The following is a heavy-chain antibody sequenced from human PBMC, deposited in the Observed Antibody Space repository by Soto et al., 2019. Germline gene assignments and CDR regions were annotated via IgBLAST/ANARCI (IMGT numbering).Heavy chain of an antibody. J-gene: IGHJ2*01. Sequence: GGSLRLSCAASGFTFSSYSMNWVRQAPGKGLEWVSGISGSGISTHYADSVKGRFTVSRDNSKNTLYLQMNGLRAEDTAVYNCAKEPVGPDWYFDLWGRGTLVTVSS. CDR1: GFTFSSYS. CDR3: AKEPVGPDWYFDL. V-gene: IGHV3-23*01. CDR2: ISGSGIST.